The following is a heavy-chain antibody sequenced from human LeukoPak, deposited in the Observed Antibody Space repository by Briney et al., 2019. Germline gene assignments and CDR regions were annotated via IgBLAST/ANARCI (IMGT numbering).Heavy chain of an antibody. CDR2: INHSGST. Sequence: SSETLSLTCAVYGGSFSGHYWSWIRQPPGKGLEWIGEINHSGSTNYNPSLKSRVTISVDTSKNQFSLKLSSVTAADTAVYYCARRRRGYKYNYFDYWGQGTLVTVSS. V-gene: IGHV4-34*01. D-gene: IGHD1-14*01. CDR1: GGSFSGHY. J-gene: IGHJ4*02. CDR3: ARRRRGYKYNYFDY.